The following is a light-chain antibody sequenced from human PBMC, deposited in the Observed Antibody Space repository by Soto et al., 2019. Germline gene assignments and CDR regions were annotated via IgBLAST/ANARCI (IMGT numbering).Light chain of an antibody. CDR3: QVWDSSSDHVV. V-gene: IGLV3-21*04. J-gene: IGLJ2*01. CDR2: YDS. CDR1: NIGSKS. Sequence: SYELTQPPSLSVVPGKTARITCGGNNIGSKSVHWYQQKPGQAPVLVIYYDSDRPSGIPERFSGSNSGNTATLTISRVEAGDEADYYCQVWDSSSDHVVFGGGTKVTVL.